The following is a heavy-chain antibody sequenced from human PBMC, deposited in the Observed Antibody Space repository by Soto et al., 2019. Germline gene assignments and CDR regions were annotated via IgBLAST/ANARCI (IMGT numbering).Heavy chain of an antibody. D-gene: IGHD1-20*01. V-gene: IGHV4-59*12. CDR2: IYYSGST. J-gene: IGHJ4*02. CDR1: GGSISGYY. Sequence: SETLSLTCTVSGGSISGYYWSWIRQPPGKGLEWIGYIYYSGSTNYNPSLKSRVTISVDNSKNTLCLQMNSLRAEDTAVYYCARDSATRAYKSNWSDYWGQGTLVTVSS. CDR3: ARDSATRAYKSNWSDY.